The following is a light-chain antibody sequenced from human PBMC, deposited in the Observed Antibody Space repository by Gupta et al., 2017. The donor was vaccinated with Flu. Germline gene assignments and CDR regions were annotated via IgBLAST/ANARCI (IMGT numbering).Light chain of an antibody. CDR3: QQSNSTPLT. CDR1: QSISSY. CDR2: AAS. V-gene: IGKV1-39*01. J-gene: IGKJ2*01. Sequence: DIQMTQSPSSLSASVGHRVTITCRASQSISSYLNWYQQKPGKAPKLLIYAASSLQSGVPSRFSGSGSGTDFTLNISRLQPEDFATYYCQQSNSTPLTFGQGTKVEIK.